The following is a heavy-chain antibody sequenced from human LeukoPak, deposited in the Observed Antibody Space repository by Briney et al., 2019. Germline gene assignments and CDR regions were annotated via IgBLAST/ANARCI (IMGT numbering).Heavy chain of an antibody. V-gene: IGHV3-30-3*01. CDR1: GFTFGSYA. CDR2: ISYDGSNK. D-gene: IGHD4-17*01. CDR3: AIDREDYGDYPPFDAFDI. J-gene: IGHJ3*02. Sequence: GRSLRLSWATSGFTFGSYAMHWVRQAPGRGLEWVAVISYDGSNKYYADSVKGRFTISRDNSKKTLYLQMNRLRAEDAAVYYGAIDREDYGDYPPFDAFDIWGQGTMVTDSS.